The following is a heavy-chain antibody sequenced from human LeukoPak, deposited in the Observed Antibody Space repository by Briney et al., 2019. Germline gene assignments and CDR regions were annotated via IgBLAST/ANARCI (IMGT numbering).Heavy chain of an antibody. J-gene: IGHJ5*02. D-gene: IGHD6-19*01. CDR3: TRTPLEYSGDWYVWFDP. CDR2: IKEDGSEK. CDR1: GFTFSSYW. Sequence: GGSLRLSCAASGFTFSSYWMSWVRQAPGKGLEWVANIKEDGSEKNYVDSVKGRFTISRDNAKNSLYLQMNSLRAEDTAVYYCTRTPLEYSGDWYVWFDPWGQGTVVTVSS. V-gene: IGHV3-7*05.